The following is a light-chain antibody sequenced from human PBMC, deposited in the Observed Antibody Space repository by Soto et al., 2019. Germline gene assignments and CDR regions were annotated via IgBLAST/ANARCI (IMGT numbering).Light chain of an antibody. CDR2: DSS. Sequence: QAVVTQEPSLTVSPGGTVTLTCGSSTGAVTSGHPPFWFQQKPGQAPRTLISDSSNRLSWTPTRFSGSLLGGKAALTLSGAQPEDEADYYCLLSYTAAYWVFGGGTKLTVL. CDR3: LLSYTAAYWV. CDR1: TGAVTSGHP. V-gene: IGLV7-46*01. J-gene: IGLJ3*02.